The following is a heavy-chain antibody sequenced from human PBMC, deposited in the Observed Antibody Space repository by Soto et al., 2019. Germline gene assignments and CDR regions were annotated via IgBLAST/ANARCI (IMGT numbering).Heavy chain of an antibody. CDR3: AREGTMVRGPIGY. D-gene: IGHD3-10*01. Sequence: PGGSLRLSCAASGFTFSDYYMSWIRQAPGKGLEWVSYISSSSSYTNYADSVKGRFTISRDNAKNSLYLQMNSLRAEDTAVYYCAREGTMVRGPIGYWGQGTLVTVSS. J-gene: IGHJ4*02. V-gene: IGHV3-11*06. CDR2: ISSSSSYT. CDR1: GFTFSDYY.